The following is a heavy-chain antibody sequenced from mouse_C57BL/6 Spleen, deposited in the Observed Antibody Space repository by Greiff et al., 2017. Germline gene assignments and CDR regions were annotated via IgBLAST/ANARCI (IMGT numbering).Heavy chain of an antibody. CDR1: GYTFTSYW. D-gene: IGHD2-4*01. CDR3: ARGQIYYDYDDSYAMDY. V-gene: IGHV1-69*01. J-gene: IGHJ4*01. Sequence: VQLQQPGAELVMPGASVKLSCKASGYTFTSYWMHWVKQRPGQGLEWIGEIDPSDSYTNYNQKFKGKSTLTVDKSSSTAYMQLSSLTSEDSAVYYCARGQIYYDYDDSYAMDYWGQGTSVTVSS. CDR2: IDPSDSYT.